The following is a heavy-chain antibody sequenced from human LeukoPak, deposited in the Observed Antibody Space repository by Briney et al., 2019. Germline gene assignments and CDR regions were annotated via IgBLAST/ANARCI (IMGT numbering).Heavy chain of an antibody. V-gene: IGHV3-30*02. CDR3: GKHVSSSDY. Sequence: GGTLRLPCVASGFIFSSYGRHWVRQAPGKGLEWVASTWSGGKDKYYTGSERGRFTISVDNYKQPLYLQMDIMRADDASVYYGGKHVSSSDYWGQGTLVTVSS. D-gene: IGHD3-16*01. CDR2: TWSGGKDK. J-gene: IGHJ4*02. CDR1: GFIFSSYG.